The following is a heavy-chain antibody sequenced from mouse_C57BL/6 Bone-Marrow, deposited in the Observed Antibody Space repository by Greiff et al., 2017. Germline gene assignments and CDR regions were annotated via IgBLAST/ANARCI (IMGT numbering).Heavy chain of an antibody. Sequence: VQLQQSGAELVRPGASVTLSCKASGYTFTDYEMHWVKQTPVHGLEWIGAIDPETGGTAYNQKFKGKAILTADKSSSTAYMELRSLTSEDSAVYYCTRRGLPAWFAYWGEGTLVTVSA. D-gene: IGHD2-2*01. V-gene: IGHV1-15*01. J-gene: IGHJ3*01. CDR2: IDPETGGT. CDR1: GYTFTDYE. CDR3: TRRGLPAWFAY.